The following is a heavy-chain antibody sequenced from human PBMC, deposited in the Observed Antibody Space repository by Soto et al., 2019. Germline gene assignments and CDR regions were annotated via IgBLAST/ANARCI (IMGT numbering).Heavy chain of an antibody. Sequence: ASVKVSFKASGYTFTSYGISWVRQAPGQGLEWMGWISAYNGNTNYAQKFQGRVTMTRDTSISTAYMELSRLRSDDTAVYYCANFESSSWGVDYYYGMDVWGQGTTVTVSS. J-gene: IGHJ6*02. CDR3: ANFESSSWGVDYYYGMDV. CDR2: ISAYNGNT. D-gene: IGHD6-13*01. V-gene: IGHV1-18*04. CDR1: GYTFTSYG.